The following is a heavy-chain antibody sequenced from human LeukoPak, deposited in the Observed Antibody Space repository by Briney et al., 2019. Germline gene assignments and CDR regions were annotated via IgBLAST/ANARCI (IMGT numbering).Heavy chain of an antibody. CDR3: ARDPGGVLWFDP. V-gene: IGHV3-74*01. J-gene: IGHJ5*02. D-gene: IGHD3-16*01. CDR2: INTDGSST. Sequence: GGSLRLSCAVSGFTFSSYWMHWVRQAPGKGLVWVSRINTDGSSTNYADSVKGRFTISRDNAKNTLYLQMNSLRAGDTAVYYCARDPGGVLWFDPWGQGTLVTVSS. CDR1: GFTFSSYW.